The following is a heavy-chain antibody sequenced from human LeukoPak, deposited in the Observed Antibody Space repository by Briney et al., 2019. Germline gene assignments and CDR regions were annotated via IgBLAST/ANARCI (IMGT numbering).Heavy chain of an antibody. D-gene: IGHD6-13*01. Sequence: SETLSLTCAVYGGSFSGYYSTWIRQPPGKGLGWIGEINHSGSTNYNPSLKSRVTISVDTSKNQFSLKLSSVTAADTAVYYCARRGSRSFYYYYYMDVWGKGTPVTVSS. CDR1: GGSFSGYY. V-gene: IGHV4-34*01. CDR2: INHSGST. J-gene: IGHJ6*03. CDR3: ARRGSRSFYYYYYMDV.